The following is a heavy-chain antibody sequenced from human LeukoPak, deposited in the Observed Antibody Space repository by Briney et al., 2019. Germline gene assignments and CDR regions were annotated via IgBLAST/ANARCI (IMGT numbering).Heavy chain of an antibody. Sequence: GESLRISCKGSEDSFTSYWIGWVRQMPGKGLEWMGIIYPGDSDTRYSPSFQGQVTISADKSISTAYLQWSSLKASDTAMYYCARLDSSGWFGGSYFDYWGHGTLVTVSS. J-gene: IGHJ4*01. CDR2: IYPGDSDT. V-gene: IGHV5-51*01. CDR3: ARLDSSGWFGGSYFDY. CDR1: EDSFTSYW. D-gene: IGHD6-19*01.